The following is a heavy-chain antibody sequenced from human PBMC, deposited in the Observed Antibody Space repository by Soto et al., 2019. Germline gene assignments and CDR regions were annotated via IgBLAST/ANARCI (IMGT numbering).Heavy chain of an antibody. CDR1: GYRFSSFW. J-gene: IGHJ4*02. Sequence: GESLKISCKISGYRFSSFWIAWVRQKPGKGLEWMGIIYPGDATTIYSPSFQGRLTISVDMSISTAHLQWYDLKASDSAMYYCARHICAYDDTNGYLYSLYWGQG. CDR3: ARHICAYDDTNGYLYSLY. V-gene: IGHV5-51*01. CDR2: IYPGDATT. D-gene: IGHD3-22*01.